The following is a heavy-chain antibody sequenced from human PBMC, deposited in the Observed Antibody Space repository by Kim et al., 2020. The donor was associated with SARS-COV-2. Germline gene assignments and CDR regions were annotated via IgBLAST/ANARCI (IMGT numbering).Heavy chain of an antibody. Sequence: GRFTISRDNAKSSLYLQMNSRRAEDTAVYYCARDGGYSSSWYGGVDAFDIWGQGTMVTVSS. J-gene: IGHJ3*02. D-gene: IGHD6-13*01. V-gene: IGHV3-48*03. CDR3: ARDGGYSSSWYGGVDAFDI.